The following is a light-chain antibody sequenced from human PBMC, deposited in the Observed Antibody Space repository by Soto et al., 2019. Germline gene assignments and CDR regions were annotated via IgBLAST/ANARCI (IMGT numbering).Light chain of an antibody. V-gene: IGKV3-20*01. CDR2: GAS. Sequence: IVLTQSPGTLSLSPGERATLSCRASHSVSISYLAWYQQRSGQAPRLLIYGASTRATGIPDRFSGSGSGTDFTLTISRLEPEDSAVYFCQQWGNSPRVTFGGGTKVEIK. J-gene: IGKJ4*01. CDR3: QQWGNSPRVT. CDR1: HSVSISY.